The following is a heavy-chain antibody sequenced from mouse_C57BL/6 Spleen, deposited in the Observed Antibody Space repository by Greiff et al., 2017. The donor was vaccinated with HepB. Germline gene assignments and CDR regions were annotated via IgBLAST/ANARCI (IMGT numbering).Heavy chain of an antibody. V-gene: IGHV1-80*01. J-gene: IGHJ2*01. CDR2: IYPGDGDT. CDR3: ARRVTTVVGRDYYDC. CDR1: GYAFSSYW. Sequence: QVQLQQSGAELVKPGASVKISCKASGYAFSSYWMNWVKQRPGKGLEWIGQIYPGDGDTNYNGKFKGKATLTADKSSSTAYMQLSSLTSEDSAVYFCARRVTTVVGRDYYDCWGQGATLTVSS. D-gene: IGHD1-1*01.